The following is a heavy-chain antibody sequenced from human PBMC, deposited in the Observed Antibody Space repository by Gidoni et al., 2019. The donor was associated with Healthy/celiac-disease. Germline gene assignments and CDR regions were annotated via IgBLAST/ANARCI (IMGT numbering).Heavy chain of an antibody. D-gene: IGHD3-16*02. CDR1: AGSISSSRYY. J-gene: IGHJ4*02. Sequence: QLQLQESGPGLVKPSETLSLTCTVYAGSISSSRYYWGWIRQPPGKGLEWIGSIYYSGSTYYNPSLKSRVTISVDTSKNQFSLKLSSVTAADTAVYYGASMAFGGVIVFDYWGQGTLVTVSS. V-gene: IGHV4-39*01. CDR2: IYYSGST. CDR3: ASMAFGGVIVFDY.